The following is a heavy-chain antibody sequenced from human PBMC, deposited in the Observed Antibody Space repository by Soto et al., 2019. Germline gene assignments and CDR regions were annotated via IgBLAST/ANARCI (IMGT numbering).Heavy chain of an antibody. CDR2: INPNNGGT. V-gene: IGHV1-2*02. CDR3: AREVTYGGGSFSLGL. CDR1: GYFFTSYY. D-gene: IGHD3-10*01. Sequence: QVQLVQSGAEVEKPGASVKVSCKTSGYFFTSYYIHWVRQAPGQGLEWMGWINPNNGGTISAQKLQGRVTMTSDTSINTAYMEITSLRSDDTALYYCAREVTYGGGSFSLGLWGQGTLVTVSS. J-gene: IGHJ4*02.